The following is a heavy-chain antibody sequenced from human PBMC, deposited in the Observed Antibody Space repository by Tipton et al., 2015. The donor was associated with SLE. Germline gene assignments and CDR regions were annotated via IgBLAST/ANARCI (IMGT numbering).Heavy chain of an antibody. CDR3: VRDGQQAAPYAFDI. V-gene: IGHV3-33*01. CDR1: GFSLSRHA. J-gene: IGHJ3*02. CDR2: IWFDGSGK. Sequence: SLRLSCAASGFSLSRHAIHWVRQAPGKGLEWIVDIWFDGSGKSYADSVKGRFTISRDNPKNTLYLQMNNLRAEDTAVYYCVRDGQQAAPYAFDIWGQGTLVTVSS. D-gene: IGHD6-13*01.